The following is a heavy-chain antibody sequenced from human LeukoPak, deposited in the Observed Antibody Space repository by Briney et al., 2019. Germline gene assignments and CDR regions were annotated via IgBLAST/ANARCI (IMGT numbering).Heavy chain of an antibody. Sequence: GGSLRLSCAASGFTFINAWMAWVRQAPGKGLEWVSAISGSGGSTYYADSVKGRFTISRDNSKNTLYLQMNSLRAEDTAVYYCAKDPDYYDSSAFGYWGQGTLVTVSS. V-gene: IGHV3-23*01. D-gene: IGHD3-22*01. CDR1: GFTFINAW. CDR2: ISGSGGST. J-gene: IGHJ4*02. CDR3: AKDPDYYDSSAFGY.